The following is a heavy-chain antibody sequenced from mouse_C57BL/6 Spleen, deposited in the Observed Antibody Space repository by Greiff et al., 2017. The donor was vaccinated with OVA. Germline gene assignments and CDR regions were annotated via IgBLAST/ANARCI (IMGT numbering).Heavy chain of an antibody. J-gene: IGHJ1*03. V-gene: IGHV1-80*01. CDR3: ARYSNLYWYFDV. Sequence: VKLVESGAELVKPGASVKISCKASGYAFSSYWMNWVKQRPGKGLEWIGQIYPGDGDTNYNGKFKGKATLTADKSSSTAYMQLSSLTSEDSAVYFCARYSNLYWYFDVWGTGTTVTVSS. CDR1: GYAFSSYW. CDR2: IYPGDGDT. D-gene: IGHD2-5*01.